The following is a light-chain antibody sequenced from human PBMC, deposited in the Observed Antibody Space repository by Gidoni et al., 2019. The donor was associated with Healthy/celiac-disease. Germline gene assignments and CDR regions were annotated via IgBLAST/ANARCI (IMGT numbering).Light chain of an antibody. CDR2: DAS. CDR1: QDISNY. CDR3: QQYDNRPNT. Sequence: DIQNTQDPSSLSPSVGDRVTITCQASQDISNYLNWYQQKPGKAHKLLIYDASNMETGVPSRFSGSGSGTDFTFTISSLQPEDIATYYCQQYDNRPNTFGQGTRLEIK. J-gene: IGKJ5*01. V-gene: IGKV1-33*01.